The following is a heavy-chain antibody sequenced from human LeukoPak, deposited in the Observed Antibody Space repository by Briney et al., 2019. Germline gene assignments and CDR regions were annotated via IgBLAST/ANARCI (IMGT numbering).Heavy chain of an antibody. V-gene: IGHV3-30*04. J-gene: IGHJ4*02. CDR2: ISYDGSNK. CDR1: GFTFSSYA. Sequence: GGSLRLSCAASGFTFSSYAMHWVRQAPGKGLEWVAVISYDGSNKYYADSVKGRFTISRDNSKNTLCLQMNSLRAEDTAVYYCARDRYSSGWYIDYWGQGTLVTVSS. CDR3: ARDRYSSGWYIDY. D-gene: IGHD6-19*01.